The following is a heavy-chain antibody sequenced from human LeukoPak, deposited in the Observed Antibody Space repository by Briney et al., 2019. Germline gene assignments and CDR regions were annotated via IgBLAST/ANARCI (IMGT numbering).Heavy chain of an antibody. CDR2: INWIGDTT. CDR3: ATNPPGRTYLQD. Sequence: TGGSLRLSCAASGFTFDDYGMTWVRQVPGKGLEWIAEINWIGDTTRYGDSVKGRFTISRDNAKNSLDLQISSLRVEDTAFYYCATNPPGRTYLQDWGQGTLVTVSS. J-gene: IGHJ1*01. CDR1: GFTFDDYG. V-gene: IGHV3-20*04. D-gene: IGHD1-1*01.